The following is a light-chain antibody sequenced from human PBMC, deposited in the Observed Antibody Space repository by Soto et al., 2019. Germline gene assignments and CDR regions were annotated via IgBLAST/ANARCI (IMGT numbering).Light chain of an antibody. J-gene: IGKJ5*01. V-gene: IGKV3-20*01. CDR3: QQYGSSPSIT. CDR1: QSVSTNY. CDR2: GAS. Sequence: EIVLTQSPGTLSLSPGERATLSCRASQSVSTNYLAWYQQKPGRAPRLLIYGASSRVTGIPGRFSGSGSGTDFTLSISRLEPKDFAVYYCQQYGSSPSITFGQGTRLEIK.